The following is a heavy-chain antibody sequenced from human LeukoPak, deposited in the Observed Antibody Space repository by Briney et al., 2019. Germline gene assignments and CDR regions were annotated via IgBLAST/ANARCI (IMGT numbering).Heavy chain of an antibody. V-gene: IGHV1-46*01. CDR3: ARSHSDSSGYIDY. Sequence: ASVKVSCKASGYTFISYYIHWVRQAPGQGLEWMGMINPSGGSTRFAQKSQGRVTMTRDMSTSTVYMDLSSLTSEDTAVYYCARSHSDSSGYIDYWGHGTLVTVSS. D-gene: IGHD3-22*01. J-gene: IGHJ4*01. CDR2: INPSGGST. CDR1: GYTFISYY.